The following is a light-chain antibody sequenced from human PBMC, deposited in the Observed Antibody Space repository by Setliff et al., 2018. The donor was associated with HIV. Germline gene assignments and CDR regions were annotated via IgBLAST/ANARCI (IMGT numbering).Light chain of an antibody. CDR2: GDS. V-gene: IGLV1-40*01. J-gene: IGLJ1*01. Sequence: GSSSNIGAGYDVHWYQQLPGTAPKLLINGDSNRPSGVPDRFSGSKSGNTASLTISGLQAEDEGDYYCCSYARGTTYVFGTGTKAPS. CDR1: SSNIGAGYD. CDR3: CSYARGTTYV.